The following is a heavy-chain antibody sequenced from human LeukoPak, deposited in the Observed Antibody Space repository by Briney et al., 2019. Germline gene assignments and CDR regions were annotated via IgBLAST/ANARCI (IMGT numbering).Heavy chain of an antibody. CDR1: GGTFSSYA. V-gene: IGHV1-69*05. D-gene: IGHD3-22*01. CDR3: AGDDYYYDSSGYYLDY. Sequence: SVKVPCKASGGTFSSYAISWVRQAPGRGREWMGGIIPIFGTANYAQRFQGRVTITTDESTSTAYMELSSLRSEDTAVYYCAGDDYYYDSSGYYLDYWGEGTLVTVSS. CDR2: IIPIFGTA. J-gene: IGHJ4*02.